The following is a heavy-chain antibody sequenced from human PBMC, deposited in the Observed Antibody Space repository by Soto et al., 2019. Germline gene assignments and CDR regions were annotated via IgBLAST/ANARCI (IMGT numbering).Heavy chain of an antibody. V-gene: IGHV3-30-3*01. CDR3: ARDPRRYDYVWGSYPPLDY. CDR2: ISYDGSNK. J-gene: IGHJ4*02. CDR1: GFTFSSYA. D-gene: IGHD3-16*02. Sequence: QVQLVESGGGVVQPGRSLSLSCAASGFTFSSYAMHWVRQAPGKGLEWVAVISYDGSNKYYADSVKGRFTISRDNSKNTLYLQMNSLRAEDTAVYYCARDPRRYDYVWGSYPPLDYWGQGTLVTVSS.